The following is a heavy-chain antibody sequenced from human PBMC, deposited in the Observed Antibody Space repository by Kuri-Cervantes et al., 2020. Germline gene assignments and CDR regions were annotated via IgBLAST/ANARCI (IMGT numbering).Heavy chain of an antibody. CDR3: ARGGLLPGPIWFDP. V-gene: IGHV3-33*01. CDR1: GFTFSSYG. CDR2: IWYDGSNK. Sequence: GESLKISCAASGFTFSSYGMHWVRQAPGKGLEWVAVIWYDGSNKYYADSVKGRFTISRDNSKNTLYLQMNSLRAEDTAVYYCARGGLLPGPIWFDPWGQGTLVTVSS. D-gene: IGHD6-19*01. J-gene: IGHJ5*02.